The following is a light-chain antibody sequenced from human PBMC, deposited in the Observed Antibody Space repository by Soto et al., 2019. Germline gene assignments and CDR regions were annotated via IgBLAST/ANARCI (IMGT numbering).Light chain of an antibody. V-gene: IGLV2-23*03. J-gene: IGLJ3*02. CDR2: EGT. Sequence: QPVLTQPASVSGSPGQSITISCSGTSSDFGGYNVVSWYQQHPGKAPKLIIYEGTKRPSGVSNRFSGSKSGNAASLTISGLQTEDEADYYCCSYADTSTFWVVFGGGTKLTVL. CDR3: CSYADTSTFWVV. CDR1: SSDFGGYNV.